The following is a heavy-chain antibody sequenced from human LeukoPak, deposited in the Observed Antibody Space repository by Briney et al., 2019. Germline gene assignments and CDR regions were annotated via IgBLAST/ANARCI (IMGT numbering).Heavy chain of an antibody. Sequence: TAGGSLRLSCAASGFTFSSYAMNWIRQAPGKGLEWVASVSSSGAYIYYADLVEGRFTISRDNAKNSLTLQMNSLRAEDTAVYYCARGVGNYRYYFDSWGQGTLVTVSS. J-gene: IGHJ4*02. V-gene: IGHV3-21*01. CDR1: GFTFSSYA. CDR3: ARGVGNYRYYFDS. D-gene: IGHD3-22*01. CDR2: VSSSGAYI.